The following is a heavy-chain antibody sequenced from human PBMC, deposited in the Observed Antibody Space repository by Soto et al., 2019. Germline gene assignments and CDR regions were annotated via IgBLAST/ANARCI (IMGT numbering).Heavy chain of an antibody. CDR1: GGTFSSYA. V-gene: IGHV1-69*13. Sequence: SVKVSCKASGGTFSSYAISWVRQAPGQGLEWMGGIIPIFVTANYAQKFQGRVTITADESTSTAYMELSSLRSEDTAVYYCARALAAADSWANWFDPWGHGTLVAVSS. CDR3: ARALAAADSWANWFDP. CDR2: IIPIFVTA. D-gene: IGHD6-13*01. J-gene: IGHJ5*02.